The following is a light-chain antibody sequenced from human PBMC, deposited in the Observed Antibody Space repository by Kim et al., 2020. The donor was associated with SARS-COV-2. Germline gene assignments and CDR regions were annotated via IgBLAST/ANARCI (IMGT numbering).Light chain of an antibody. CDR2: GAS. CDR1: QSLDSID. V-gene: IGKV3-20*01. Sequence: ENVLTQSPGTLSLSPGERATLSCRASQSLDSIDLAWYQHKPGQAPRLLIHGASNRATGIPDRFSGSGSGTDFTLTISRLEPEDSAIYYCRKSGATFGGGTKVDIK. J-gene: IGKJ4*01. CDR3: RKSGAT.